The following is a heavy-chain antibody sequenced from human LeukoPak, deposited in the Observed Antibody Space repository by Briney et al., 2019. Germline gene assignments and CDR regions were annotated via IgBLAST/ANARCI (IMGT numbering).Heavy chain of an antibody. D-gene: IGHD3-10*01. J-gene: IGHJ4*02. Sequence: SETLSLTCTVSGGSISSHHWSWIRQPPGKGLEWIGYIYYSGSTNYKPSLKSRVTISVDTSKNQFSLKLTSVTAADTAVYYCARRGGSGRSFDYWGQGTLVTVSS. V-gene: IGHV4-59*08. CDR2: IYYSGST. CDR1: GGSISSHH. CDR3: ARRGGSGRSFDY.